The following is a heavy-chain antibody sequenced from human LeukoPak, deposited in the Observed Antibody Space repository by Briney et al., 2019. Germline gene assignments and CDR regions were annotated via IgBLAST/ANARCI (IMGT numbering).Heavy chain of an antibody. D-gene: IGHD3-10*01. Sequence: SETLSLTCAVYGGSFSGYYWSWIRQPPGKGLEWIGEINHSGSTNYNPSLKSRVTISVDTSKNQFSLKLSSVTAADTAVYYCARGRGITMVQGVRFDYWGQGTLVTVSS. CDR2: INHSGST. J-gene: IGHJ4*02. V-gene: IGHV4-34*01. CDR3: ARGRGITMVQGVRFDY. CDR1: GGSFSGYY.